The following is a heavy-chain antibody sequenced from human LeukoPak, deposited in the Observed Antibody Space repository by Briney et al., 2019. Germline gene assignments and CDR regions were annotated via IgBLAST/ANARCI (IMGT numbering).Heavy chain of an antibody. CDR1: GFTFSSFS. CDR2: IHDGGSPI. CDR3: ARGGSSWFSY. D-gene: IGHD6-13*01. Sequence: GGSLRLSCAASGFTFSSFSMTWVRQAPGKGLEWISYIHDGGSPIYYADSVKGRFTFSRDNARNSLYLQMNSLRVEDTAVYYCARGGSSWFSYWGQGTLVTVSS. V-gene: IGHV3-48*01. J-gene: IGHJ4*02.